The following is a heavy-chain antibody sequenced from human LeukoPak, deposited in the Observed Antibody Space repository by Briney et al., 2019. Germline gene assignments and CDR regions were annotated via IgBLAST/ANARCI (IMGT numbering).Heavy chain of an antibody. J-gene: IGHJ3*01. CDR3: ARRRVTATLGGAFDL. D-gene: IGHD2-15*01. CDR1: GYIFTKYW. CDR2: IYPSDSDT. Sequence: GESLKISCKASGYIFTKYWIGWVRQMPGKGLEWMGVIYPSDSDTRYSPSFQGQVTISADRSITTAYLQWSSLKASDTAMYYCARRRVTATLGGAFDLWGQGTMVAVSS. V-gene: IGHV5-51*01.